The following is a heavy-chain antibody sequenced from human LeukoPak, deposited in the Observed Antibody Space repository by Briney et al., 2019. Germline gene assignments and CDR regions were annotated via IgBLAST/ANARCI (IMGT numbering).Heavy chain of an antibody. Sequence: GGSLRLSCAASGFTFSGYAMSWVRQAPGKGLEWVSAISGSGGSTYYADSVKGRFTISRDNSKNTLYLQMNSLRAEDTAVYYCARVGGIVVVAATPRWAFDIWGQGTMVTVSS. D-gene: IGHD2-15*01. V-gene: IGHV3-23*01. CDR1: GFTFSGYA. CDR3: ARVGGIVVVAATPRWAFDI. J-gene: IGHJ3*02. CDR2: ISGSGGST.